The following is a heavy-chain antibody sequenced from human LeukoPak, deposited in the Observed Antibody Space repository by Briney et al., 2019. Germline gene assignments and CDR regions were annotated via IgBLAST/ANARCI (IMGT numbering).Heavy chain of an antibody. CDR1: GYSISSGYY. CDR2: IYHSGST. V-gene: IGHV4-38-2*02. CDR3: ARHGRSGWLDYFDY. D-gene: IGHD6-19*01. Sequence: SETLSLTCTVSGYSISSGYYWGWIRQPPGKGLEWIGSIYHSGSTYYNPSLKSRVTLSVDKSKNQFSLKLSSVTAADTAVYYCARHGRSGWLDYFDYWGQGTLVTVSS. J-gene: IGHJ4*02.